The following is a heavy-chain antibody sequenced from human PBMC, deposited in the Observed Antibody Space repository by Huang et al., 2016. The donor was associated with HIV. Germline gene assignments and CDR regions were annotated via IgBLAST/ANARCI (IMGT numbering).Heavy chain of an antibody. D-gene: IGHD3-10*01. V-gene: IGHV4-34*01. CDR3: ARRFRVAATRKWFDP. CDR1: GYSLGTYY. Sequence: QVQLQQWGAGLLKPSETLALTCAVYGYSLGTYYWAWIRRPPGKGLQWIGEVNDGGDINYNPSLGGRVTISVDTSRNQFSLTLTSMTAADTATYYCARRFRVAATRKWFDPWGQGTLVIVSS. CDR2: VNDGGDI. J-gene: IGHJ5*02.